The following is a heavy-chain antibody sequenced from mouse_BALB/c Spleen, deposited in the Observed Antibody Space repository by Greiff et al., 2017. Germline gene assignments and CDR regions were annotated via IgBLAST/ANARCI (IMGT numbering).Heavy chain of an antibody. CDR2: ISYSGST. D-gene: IGHD2-4*01. Sequence: EVQGVESGPGLVKPSQSLSLTCTVTGYSITSDYAWNWIRQFPGNKLEWMGYISYSGSTSYNPSLKSRISITRDTSKNQFFLQLNSVTTEDTATYYCVYYDYDEGFAYWGQGTLVTVSA. CDR1: GYSITSDYA. CDR3: VYYDYDEGFAY. V-gene: IGHV3-2*02. J-gene: IGHJ3*01.